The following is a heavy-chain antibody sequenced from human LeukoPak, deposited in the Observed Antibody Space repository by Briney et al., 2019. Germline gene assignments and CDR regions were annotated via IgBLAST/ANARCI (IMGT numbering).Heavy chain of an antibody. CDR2: IIPIFGTA. Sequence: GASVKVSCKASGYTFTGYYMHWVRQAPGQGLEWMGRIIPIFGTANYAQKFQGRVTITTDESTSTAYMELSSLRSEDTAVYYCARDRTGDAFDIWGQGTMVTVSS. CDR1: GYTFTGYY. V-gene: IGHV1-69*05. CDR3: ARDRTGDAFDI. J-gene: IGHJ3*02.